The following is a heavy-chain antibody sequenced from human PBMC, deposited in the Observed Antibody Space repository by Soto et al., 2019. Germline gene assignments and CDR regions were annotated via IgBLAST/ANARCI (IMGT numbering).Heavy chain of an antibody. D-gene: IGHD3-10*01. CDR1: GYSFTSYW. CDR3: ARLIHYGSGSGYGMDV. V-gene: IGHV5-10-1*01. J-gene: IGHJ6*02. CDR2: IDPSDSYT. Sequence: GESLKISCKGSGYSFTSYWISWVRQMPGKGLEWMGRIDPSDSYTNYSPSFQGHVTISADKSISTAYPQWSSLKASDTAMYYCARLIHYGSGSGYGMDVWGQGTTVTVSS.